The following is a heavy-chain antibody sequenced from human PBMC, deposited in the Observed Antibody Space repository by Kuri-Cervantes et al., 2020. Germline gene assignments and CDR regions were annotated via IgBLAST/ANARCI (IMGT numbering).Heavy chain of an antibody. Sequence: GESLKISCAASGFTFSSYWMSWVRQAPGKGLEWVAVISYDGSNKYYADSVKGRFTISRDNSKNTPYLQMNSLRAEDTAVYYCARELIGYYYGSGSNTFDYWGQGTLVTVSS. J-gene: IGHJ4*02. CDR3: ARELIGYYYGSGSNTFDY. CDR2: ISYDGSNK. D-gene: IGHD3-10*01. V-gene: IGHV3-30-3*01. CDR1: GFTFSSYW.